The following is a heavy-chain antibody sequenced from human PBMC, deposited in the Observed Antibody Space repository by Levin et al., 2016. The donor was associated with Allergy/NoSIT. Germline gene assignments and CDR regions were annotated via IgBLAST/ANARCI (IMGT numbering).Heavy chain of an antibody. CDR2: IYQTGRT. CDR3: ARGRGRIVSRRADYYSYVDV. V-gene: IGHV4-34*01. J-gene: IGHJ6*03. Sequence: SCAASGFTFSDYYMGWIRQSPGKGLEWIGDIYQTGRTKYNPSLKSRVTISVDTSKNQFSLKLTSVTAADTAIYFCARGRGRIVSRRADYYSYVDVWGNGTTVSVSS. D-gene: IGHD5/OR15-5a*01. CDR1: GFTFSDYY.